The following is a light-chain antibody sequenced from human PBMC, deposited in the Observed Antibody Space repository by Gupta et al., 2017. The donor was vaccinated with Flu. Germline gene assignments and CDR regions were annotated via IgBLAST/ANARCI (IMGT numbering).Light chain of an antibody. CDR2: KAS. Sequence: DIEMTQSPSTLSASVGDRVSITCRTSQSISNWLAWYQQKPGKAPNLLIYKASNLQSGVPSRFSDSGSGTEFTLTISSLQPEDFATYYCQQDNCYSWTFGQGTKVEIK. V-gene: IGKV1-5*03. CDR3: QQDNCYSWT. CDR1: QSISNW. J-gene: IGKJ1*01.